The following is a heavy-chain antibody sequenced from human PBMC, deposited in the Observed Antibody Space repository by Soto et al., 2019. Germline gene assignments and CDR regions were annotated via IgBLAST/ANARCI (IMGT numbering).Heavy chain of an antibody. D-gene: IGHD3-3*01. CDR1: GYTFTSYG. CDR2: ISAYNGNT. V-gene: IGHV1-18*01. Sequence: QVQLVQSGAEVKKPGASVKVSCKASGYTFTSYGISWVRQAPGQGLEWMGWISAYNGNTNYAQKLQGRGNITPDTAPSTAYIDLSSLRSDATPVYYCARVHLSRYYDFSSGYSHNWFDPWGQGTLVTVSS. CDR3: ARVHLSRYYDFSSGYSHNWFDP. J-gene: IGHJ5*02.